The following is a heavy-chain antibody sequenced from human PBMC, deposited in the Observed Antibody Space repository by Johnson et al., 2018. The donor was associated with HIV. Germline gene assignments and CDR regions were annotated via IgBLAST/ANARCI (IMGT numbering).Heavy chain of an antibody. D-gene: IGHD3-10*01. CDR1: GFTFSSYA. CDR2: ISYDGSNK. J-gene: IGHJ3*02. V-gene: IGHV3-30*04. CDR3: AKGFVELDDAFDI. Sequence: QVQLVESGGGVVQPGRSLRLSCAASGFTFSSYAVHWVRQAPGKGLEWVAVISYDGSNKYYADSVKGRFTISRDNSKNTLYLQMNSLRAEDTAVYYCAKGFVELDDAFDIWGQGTMVTVSS.